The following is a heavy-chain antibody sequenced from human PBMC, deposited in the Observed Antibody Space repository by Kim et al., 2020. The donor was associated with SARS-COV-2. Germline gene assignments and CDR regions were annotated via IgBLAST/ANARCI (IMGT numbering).Heavy chain of an antibody. CDR1: GYTFTSYY. CDR3: ARAAAVHFIVGATKAPGY. V-gene: IGHV1-46*01. J-gene: IGHJ4*02. Sequence: ASVKVSCKASGYTFTSYYMHWVRQAPGQGLEWMGIINPSGGSTSYAQKFQGRVTMTRDTSTSTVYMELSSLRSEDTAVYYCARAAAVHFIVGATKAPGYWGQGTLVTVSA. D-gene: IGHD1-26*01. CDR2: INPSGGST.